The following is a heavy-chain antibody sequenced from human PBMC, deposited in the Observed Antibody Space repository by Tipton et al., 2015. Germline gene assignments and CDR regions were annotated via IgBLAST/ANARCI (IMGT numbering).Heavy chain of an antibody. CDR1: GYSFTSYW. D-gene: IGHD6-13*01. CDR3: ARHAVAAAGHNWFDP. CDR2: IYPGDSDT. J-gene: IGHJ5*02. V-gene: IGHV5-51*01. Sequence: QLVQSGAEVKKPGESLKISCKASGYSFTSYWIGWVRQMPGKGLEWMGIIYPGDSDTRYSPSFQGQVTISADKSISTAYLQWSSLKASDTATYYCARHAVAAAGHNWFDPWGQGTLVIVSS.